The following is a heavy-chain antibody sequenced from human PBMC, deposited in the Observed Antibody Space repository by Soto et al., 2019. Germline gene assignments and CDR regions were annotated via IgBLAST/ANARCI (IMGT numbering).Heavy chain of an antibody. V-gene: IGHV1-69*01. J-gene: IGHJ4*02. CDR3: ARGANGDSYDFDY. CDR1: GGTFSSYA. Sequence: QVQLVQSGAEVKKPGSSVKVSCKASGGTFSSYAISWVRQAPGQGLEWMGGISPIFGTANYAQKFQGRVTITADEATSTAYMELSSRRAEDTAVDDGARGANGDSYDFDYWGQGTLVTVSS. CDR2: ISPIFGTA. D-gene: IGHD4-17*01.